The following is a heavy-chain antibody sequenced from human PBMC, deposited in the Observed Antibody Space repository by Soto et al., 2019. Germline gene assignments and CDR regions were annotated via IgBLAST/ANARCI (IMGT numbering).Heavy chain of an antibody. CDR3: AKQESVLLWFGEPPGYYMDV. CDR1: GFTFSSYA. J-gene: IGHJ6*03. D-gene: IGHD3-10*01. V-gene: IGHV3-23*01. Sequence: GGSLRLSCAASGFTFSSYAMSWVRQAPGKGLEWVSAISGSGGSTYYADSVKGRFTISRDNSKNTLYLQMNSLRAEDTAVYYCAKQESVLLWFGEPPGYYMDVWGKGTTVTVSS. CDR2: ISGSGGST.